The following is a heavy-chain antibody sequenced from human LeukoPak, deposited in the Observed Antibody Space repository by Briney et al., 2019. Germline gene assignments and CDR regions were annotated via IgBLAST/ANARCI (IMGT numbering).Heavy chain of an antibody. D-gene: IGHD6-19*01. J-gene: IGHJ4*02. Sequence: PGGSLRLSCVASGFTLSHYNMKWFRQAPGRGLEWVAVIWYDGSKQYYAEPVKGRFTISRDNSKNTLYLQMNSLRAEDTAVYYCAKDLGSGHDYWGQGTLVTVSS. V-gene: IGHV3-33*06. CDR2: IWYDGSKQ. CDR1: GFTLSHYN. CDR3: AKDLGSGHDY.